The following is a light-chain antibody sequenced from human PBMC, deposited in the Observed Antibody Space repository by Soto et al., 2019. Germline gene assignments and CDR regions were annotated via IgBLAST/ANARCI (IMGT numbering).Light chain of an antibody. CDR1: QSVSSF. CDR3: LQRTDWPPVYT. V-gene: IGKV3-11*01. Sequence: EIVLTQSPVTLSLSPGDRATLSCRPSQSVSSFLAWYQQKPGQAPRLLIYDVSNRAAGIPARFSGSVSGTDFTLTISSLEPEDFAVYYCLQRTDWPPVYTFGQGTKLEI. CDR2: DVS. J-gene: IGKJ2*01.